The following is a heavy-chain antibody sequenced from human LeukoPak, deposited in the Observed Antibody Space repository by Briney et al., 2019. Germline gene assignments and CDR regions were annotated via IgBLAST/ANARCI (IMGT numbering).Heavy chain of an antibody. D-gene: IGHD2-2*01. Sequence: GGSLRLSCAASGFTFSSYAMSWVRQAPGKGLEWVSVIRGSGDSTYYADSVKGRFTISRDNSKNTLYLQMNSLRADDTAVYYCAKGRPCSSTSCYGSYFDYWGQGTLVTVSS. V-gene: IGHV3-23*01. CDR3: AKGRPCSSTSCYGSYFDY. CDR1: GFTFSSYA. J-gene: IGHJ4*02. CDR2: IRGSGDST.